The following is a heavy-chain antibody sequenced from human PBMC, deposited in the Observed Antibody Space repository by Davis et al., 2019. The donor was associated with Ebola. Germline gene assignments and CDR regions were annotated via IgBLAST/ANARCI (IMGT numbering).Heavy chain of an antibody. CDR1: GGSISSGGYY. D-gene: IGHD3-22*01. J-gene: IGHJ4*02. CDR2: IYYSGST. V-gene: IGHV4-39*01. Sequence: MPSETLSLTCTVSGGSISSGGYYWSWIRQHPGKGLEWIGYIYYSGSTYYNPSLKSRVTISVDTSKNQFSLKLSSVTAADTAVYYCARRGSGYYLGDYWGQGTLVTVSS. CDR3: ARRGSGYYLGDY.